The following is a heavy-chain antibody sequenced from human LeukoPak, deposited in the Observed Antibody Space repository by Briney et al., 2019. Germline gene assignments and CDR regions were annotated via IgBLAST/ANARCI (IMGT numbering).Heavy chain of an antibody. J-gene: IGHJ6*02. Sequence: PSETLSLTCTVSGGSISSYYWSWIRQPAGKGLEWIGRIYTSGSTNYNPSLKSRVTISVDTSKNQFSLKLSSVTAADTAVYYCARSLVATITPENYYYGMDVWGQGTTVTVSS. CDR3: ARSLVATITPENYYYGMDV. CDR1: GGSISSYY. CDR2: IYTSGST. V-gene: IGHV4-4*07. D-gene: IGHD5-12*01.